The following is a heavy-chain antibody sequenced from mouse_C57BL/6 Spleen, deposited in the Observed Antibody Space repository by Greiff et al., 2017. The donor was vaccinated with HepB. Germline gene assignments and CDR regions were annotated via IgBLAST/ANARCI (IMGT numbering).Heavy chain of an antibody. CDR3: AKVGLLLRSSGAMDY. CDR1: GYAFSSSW. D-gene: IGHD1-1*01. CDR2: IYPGDGDT. V-gene: IGHV1-82*01. J-gene: IGHJ4*01. Sequence: VQLQQSGPELVKPGASVKISCKASGYAFSSSWMNWVKQRPGKGLEWIGRIYPGDGDTNYNGKFKGKATLTADKSSSTAYMQLSSLTSEDSAVYFCAKVGLLLRSSGAMDYWGQGTSVTVSS.